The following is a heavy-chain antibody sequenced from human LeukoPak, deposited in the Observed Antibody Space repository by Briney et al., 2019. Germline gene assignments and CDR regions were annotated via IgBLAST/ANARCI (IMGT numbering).Heavy chain of an antibody. CDR1: GFTFSSYA. Sequence: PGGSLRPSCAASGFTFSSYAMSWVRQAPGKGLEWVSTISGTGGSTSYADSVKGRFTISRDNSKNTLYLQMNSLSAEDTAVYYCAEDWAGYFPYWGQGTLVTVSS. D-gene: IGHD3/OR15-3a*01. J-gene: IGHJ4*02. V-gene: IGHV3-23*01. CDR3: AEDWAGYFPY. CDR2: ISGTGGST.